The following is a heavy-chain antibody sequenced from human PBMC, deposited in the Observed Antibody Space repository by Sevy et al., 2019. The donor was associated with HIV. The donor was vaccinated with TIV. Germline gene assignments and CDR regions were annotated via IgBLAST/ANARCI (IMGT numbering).Heavy chain of an antibody. V-gene: IGHV3-64D*06. CDR3: VKGTLWLVEGSYFDY. J-gene: IGHJ4*02. Sequence: GGSLRLSCSASGFTFSSYAMHWVRQAPGKGLEYVSAIGSNGGSTYYADSVKGRFTISRDNSKNTLYLQMSSLRAEDTAVYYCVKGTLWLVEGSYFDYWGQGTLVTVSS. CDR2: IGSNGGST. CDR1: GFTFSSYA. D-gene: IGHD6-19*01.